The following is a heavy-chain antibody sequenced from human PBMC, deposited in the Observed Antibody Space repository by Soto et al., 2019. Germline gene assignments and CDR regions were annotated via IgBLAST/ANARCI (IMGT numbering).Heavy chain of an antibody. CDR1: GGTFSSYA. V-gene: IGHV1-69*13. D-gene: IGHD3-22*01. Sequence: GSSVKVSCKASGGTFSSYAISWVLQGPGQGLEWMGGVIPIFGTANYAQNYQRRVTITAADSTSTAYMELSSLRSEDTAVYYCARGRRTYYYDSSGYDAFDIWGPGTLVTV. CDR2: VIPIFGTA. CDR3: ARGRRTYYYDSSGYDAFDI. J-gene: IGHJ3*02.